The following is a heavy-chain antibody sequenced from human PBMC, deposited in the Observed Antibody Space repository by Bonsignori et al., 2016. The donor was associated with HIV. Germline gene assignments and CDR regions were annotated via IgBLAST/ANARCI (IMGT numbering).Heavy chain of an antibody. CDR2: INPGGGRV. D-gene: IGHD2-2*01. V-gene: IGHV1-46*01. J-gene: IGHJ4*02. Sequence: WVRQAPGQGLEWMGIINPGGGRVTYAQKFQGRVTMTRDTSTSTIYMHLSSLRSEDTAVYYCARDGEGYCRGTSCPRGDYFEYWGQGTLVTVSS. CDR3: ARDGEGYCRGTSCPRGDYFEY.